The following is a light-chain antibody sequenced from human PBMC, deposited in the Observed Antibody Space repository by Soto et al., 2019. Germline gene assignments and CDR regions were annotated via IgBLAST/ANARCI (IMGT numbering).Light chain of an antibody. CDR3: QHYISSPSRLT. Sequence: EIVLTQSPGTLSLSPGERATLSCRASQSVSSSYLAWYQQKPGQAPRLFIYNASSRATGIPDRFSGGGSGTDFTLTIRRLEPEDFAVYYCQHYISSPSRLTFGGGTKVEIK. V-gene: IGKV3-20*01. CDR1: QSVSSSY. CDR2: NAS. J-gene: IGKJ4*01.